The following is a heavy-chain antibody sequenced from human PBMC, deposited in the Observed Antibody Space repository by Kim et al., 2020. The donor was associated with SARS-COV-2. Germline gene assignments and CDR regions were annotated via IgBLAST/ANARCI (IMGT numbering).Heavy chain of an antibody. Sequence: SETLSLTCTVSGGSISSSSYYWGWIRQPPGKGLEWIGSIYYSGSTYYNPSLKSRVTISVDTSKNQFSLKLSSVTAADTAVYYCARLLEQQPAYESWFYP. D-gene: IGHD6-13*01. CDR1: GGSISSSSYY. CDR2: IYYSGST. CDR3: ARLLEQQPAYESWFYP. J-gene: IGHJ5*02. V-gene: IGHV4-39*01.